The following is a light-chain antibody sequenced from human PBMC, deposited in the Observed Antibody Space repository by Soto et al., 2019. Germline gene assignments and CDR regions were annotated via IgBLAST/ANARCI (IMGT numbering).Light chain of an antibody. CDR1: SSDIGGYNF. V-gene: IGLV2-14*01. CDR2: EVN. J-gene: IGLJ2*01. Sequence: QSALTQPASVSGSPGQSITISCTGTSSDIGGYNFVSWYQHHPGKAPKLMIYEVNNRPSGVSSRFSGSKSGNTASLTISGLPTEDEADYYCSSFTTSSTLVVFGGGTKLTVL. CDR3: SSFTTSSTLVV.